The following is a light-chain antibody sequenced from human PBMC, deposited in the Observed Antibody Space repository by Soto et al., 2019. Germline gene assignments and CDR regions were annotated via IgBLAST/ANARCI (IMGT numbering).Light chain of an antibody. CDR3: QQYSYCAT. J-gene: IGKJ1*01. V-gene: IGKV1-5*03. Sequence: DIQMTQSPSTLSASVGDRVTITCRASQSISSWLTWYQKKAVQAPKLRLYKASIVESGVPSRFSGSGSGTEFTLTIGSLPPAESATYDWQQYSYCATFGHGTRVEV. CDR2: KAS. CDR1: QSISSW.